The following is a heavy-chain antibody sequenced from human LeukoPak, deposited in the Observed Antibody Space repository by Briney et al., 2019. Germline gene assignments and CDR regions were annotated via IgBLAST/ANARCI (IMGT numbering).Heavy chain of an antibody. D-gene: IGHD6-19*01. J-gene: IGHJ4*02. CDR1: GFTFSSYW. CDR2: INSDGSST. Sequence: GGSLRLSCAASGFTFSSYWMHWVRQAPGKGLVWVSRINSDGSSTTYADSVKGRFTISRDNAKNTLYLQMNSLRAEDTGVYFCARVFSGWYFYFDNWGQGTMVTVSS. CDR3: ARVFSGWYFYFDN. V-gene: IGHV3-74*01.